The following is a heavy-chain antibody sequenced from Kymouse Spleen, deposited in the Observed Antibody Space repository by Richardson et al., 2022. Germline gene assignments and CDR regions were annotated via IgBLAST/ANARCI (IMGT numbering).Heavy chain of an antibody. V-gene: IGHV3-30*18. CDR1: GFTFSSYG. D-gene: IGHD6-19*01. CDR3: AKDQIAVAGPGDY. J-gene: IGHJ4*02. Sequence: QVQLVESGGGVVQPGRSLRLSCAASGFTFSSYGMHWVRQAPGKGLEWVAVISYDGSNKYYADSVKGRFTISRDNSKNTLYLQMNSLRAEDTAVYYCAKDQIAVAGPGDYWGQGTLVTVSS. CDR2: ISYDGSNK.